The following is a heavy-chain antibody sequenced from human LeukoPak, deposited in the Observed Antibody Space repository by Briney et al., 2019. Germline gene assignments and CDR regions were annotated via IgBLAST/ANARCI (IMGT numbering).Heavy chain of an antibody. J-gene: IGHJ4*02. V-gene: IGHV1-2*02. CDR3: AVMLTMVRGAVGDH. CDR1: GYTFTCYY. Sequence: GASVKVSCKASGYTFTCYYLHWVRQAPGQGLQWMGWINPNSGGTKYALTFQGRVTMTRDTSISTAHMELSRLTFDDTAVYYCAVMLTMVRGAVGDHWGQGTLVTVSS. D-gene: IGHD3-10*01. CDR2: INPNSGGT.